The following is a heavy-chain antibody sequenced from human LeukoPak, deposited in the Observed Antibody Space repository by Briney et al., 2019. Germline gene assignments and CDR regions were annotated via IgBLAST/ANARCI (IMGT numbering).Heavy chain of an antibody. Sequence: SETLSLTCTVSGGSISSSSYYWGWIRQPPGKGLEWIGSIYYSGSTYYNPSLKSRATISVDTSKNQFSLKLSSVTAADTAVYYCASLNDYSNSNFDYWGQGTLVTVSS. V-gene: IGHV4-39*01. CDR3: ASLNDYSNSNFDY. CDR1: GGSISSSSYY. CDR2: IYYSGST. D-gene: IGHD4-11*01. J-gene: IGHJ4*02.